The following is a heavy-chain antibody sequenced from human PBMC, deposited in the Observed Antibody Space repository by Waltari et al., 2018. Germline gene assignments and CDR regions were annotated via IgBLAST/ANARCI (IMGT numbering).Heavy chain of an antibody. Sequence: QVQLVQSGAEVKKPGASVKVSCKASGYTFTGYYIYWVRQAPGQGLEWMGWINPNRGGTNYAQKFQGRVTMTRDTSISTAYMELSRLRADDTAVYHCARGSAMIVVLSPPFDYWGQGTLVTVSS. CDR3: ARGSAMIVVLSPPFDY. CDR1: GYTFTGYY. D-gene: IGHD3-22*01. J-gene: IGHJ4*02. V-gene: IGHV1-2*02. CDR2: INPNRGGT.